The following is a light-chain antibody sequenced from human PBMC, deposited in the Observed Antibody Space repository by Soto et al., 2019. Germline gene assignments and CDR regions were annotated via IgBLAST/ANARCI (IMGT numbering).Light chain of an antibody. CDR2: GAS. Sequence: EIVMTQSPATLSVSPGERATLSCRASQSVSSNLAWYQQKPGQAPRLLIYGASTRATGIPDRFSGSGSGTDFTLTINRLEPEDFGVYFCQQYGTSPWTFGLGTKVDIK. CDR1: QSVSSN. CDR3: QQYGTSPWT. J-gene: IGKJ1*01. V-gene: IGKV3-20*01.